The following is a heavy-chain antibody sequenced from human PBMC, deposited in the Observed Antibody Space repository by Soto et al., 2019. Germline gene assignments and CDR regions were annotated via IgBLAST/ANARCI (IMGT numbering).Heavy chain of an antibody. V-gene: IGHV4-59*01. CDR1: GGSISSYY. D-gene: IGHD3-10*01. CDR2: IYYSGST. J-gene: IGHJ4*02. Sequence: SETLSLTCTVSGGSISSYYWSWIRQPPGKGLEWIGYIYYSGSTNYNPSLKSRVTTSVDTSKNQFSLKLSSVTAADTAVYYCARTHGSGSYYPYYFDYWGQGTLVTVSS. CDR3: ARTHGSGSYYPYYFDY.